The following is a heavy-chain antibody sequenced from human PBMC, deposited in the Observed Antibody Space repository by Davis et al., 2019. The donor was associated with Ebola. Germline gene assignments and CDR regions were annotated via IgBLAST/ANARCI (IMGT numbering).Heavy chain of an antibody. CDR1: GFTSA. J-gene: IGHJ4*02. Sequence: GESLKISCAASGFTSAMHWVRQAPGKGLEWVAVIWYDGSNKYYADSVKGRFTISRDYSKNTLYLQMNSLRAEDTAVYYCARDLNNWNPHVGYWGQGTLVTVSS. V-gene: IGHV3-33*01. CDR3: ARDLNNWNPHVGY. D-gene: IGHD1-20*01. CDR2: IWYDGSNK.